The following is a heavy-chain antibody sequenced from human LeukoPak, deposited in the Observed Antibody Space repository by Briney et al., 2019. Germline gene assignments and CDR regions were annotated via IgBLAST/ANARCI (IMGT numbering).Heavy chain of an antibody. J-gene: IGHJ3*02. V-gene: IGHV3-66*01. CDR3: WITYYYDSSGYYLSPGAFDI. CDR2: IYSGGST. D-gene: IGHD3-22*01. Sequence: PGGSLRLSCAASGSTVSSNYMSWVRQAPGKGLERVSVIYSGGSTYYADSVKGRFTISRDNSKNTLYLQMNSLRAEDTAVYYCWITYYYDSSGYYLSPGAFDIWGQGTMVTVSS. CDR1: GSTVSSNY.